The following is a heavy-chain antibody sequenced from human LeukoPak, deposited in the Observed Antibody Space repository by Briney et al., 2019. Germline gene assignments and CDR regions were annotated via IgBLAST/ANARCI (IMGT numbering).Heavy chain of an antibody. CDR2: IYYSGST. Sequence: PSETLSLTCTVSGGSISSYYWSWIRRPPGEGLEWIGYIYYSGSTNYNPSLKSRVTISVDTSKNQFSLKLSSVTAADTAVYYCARVAVYSGYERGAFDIWGQGTMVTVSS. CDR1: GGSISSYY. CDR3: ARVAVYSGYERGAFDI. J-gene: IGHJ3*02. D-gene: IGHD5-12*01. V-gene: IGHV4-59*01.